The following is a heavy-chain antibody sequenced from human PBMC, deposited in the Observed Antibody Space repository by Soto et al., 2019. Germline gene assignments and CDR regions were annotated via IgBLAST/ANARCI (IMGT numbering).Heavy chain of an antibody. J-gene: IGHJ6*02. CDR3: ARVSGPMVSYGMDV. CDR2: ISSSSSTI. Sequence: EVQLVESGGGLVQPGGSLRLSCAASGFTFSSYSMNWVRQAPGQGLEWVSYISSSSSTIYYADSVKGRFTISRDNAKNSLYLQMNSLRDEDTAVYYCARVSGPMVSYGMDVWGQGTTVTVSS. D-gene: IGHD3-10*01. V-gene: IGHV3-48*02. CDR1: GFTFSSYS.